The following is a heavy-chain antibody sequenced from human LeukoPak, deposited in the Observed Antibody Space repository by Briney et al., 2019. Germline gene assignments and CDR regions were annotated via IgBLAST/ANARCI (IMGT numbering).Heavy chain of an antibody. Sequence: GASVKVSCEASRGTLSPYGIGWVRQAPGQGLEWMGGIIPIFGTANYAQKFQGRVTITTDESTSTAYMELSSLRSEDTAVYYCARAQYYDFWSGYYEDYWGQGTLVTVSS. CDR3: ARAQYYDFWSGYYEDY. D-gene: IGHD3-3*01. V-gene: IGHV1-69*05. CDR1: RGTLSPYG. J-gene: IGHJ4*02. CDR2: IIPIFGTA.